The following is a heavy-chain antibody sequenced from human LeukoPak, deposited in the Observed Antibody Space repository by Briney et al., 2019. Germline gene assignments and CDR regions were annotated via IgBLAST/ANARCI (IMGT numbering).Heavy chain of an antibody. D-gene: IGHD3-10*01. CDR2: INHSGST. CDR3: ARERLWFGEFGFDY. CDR1: GGSFSGYY. Sequence: SETLSLTCAVYGGSFSGYYWSWIRQPPGKGLEWIGEINHSGSTNYNPSLKSRVTISVDTSKNQFSPKLSSVTAADTAVYYCARERLWFGEFGFDYWGQGTLVTVSS. V-gene: IGHV4-34*01. J-gene: IGHJ4*02.